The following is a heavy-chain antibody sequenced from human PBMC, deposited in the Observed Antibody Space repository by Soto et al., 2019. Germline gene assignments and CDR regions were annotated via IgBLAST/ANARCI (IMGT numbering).Heavy chain of an antibody. Sequence: SETLSLTCAVYGGSFSGYYWSWIRQPPGKGLEWIGEINHSGSTNYNPSLKSRVTISVDTSKNQFSLKLSSVTAADTAVYYCARVWSYFNFDYWGQGTLVTVSS. CDR1: GGSFSGYY. CDR3: ARVWSYFNFDY. D-gene: IGHD1-26*01. V-gene: IGHV4-34*01. CDR2: INHSGST. J-gene: IGHJ4*02.